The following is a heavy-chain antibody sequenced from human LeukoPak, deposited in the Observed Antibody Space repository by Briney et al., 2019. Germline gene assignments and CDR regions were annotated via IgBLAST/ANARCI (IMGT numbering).Heavy chain of an antibody. CDR1: GGSFSGYY. Sequence: SETLSLTCAVYGGSFSGYYWSWIRQPPGKGLEWIGEINHSGSTNYNPSLKSRVTISVDTSKNQFSLKLSSVTAADTAVYYCARGIAVAGLDWGQGTLVTVSS. J-gene: IGHJ4*02. CDR3: ARGIAVAGLD. V-gene: IGHV4-34*01. D-gene: IGHD6-19*01. CDR2: INHSGST.